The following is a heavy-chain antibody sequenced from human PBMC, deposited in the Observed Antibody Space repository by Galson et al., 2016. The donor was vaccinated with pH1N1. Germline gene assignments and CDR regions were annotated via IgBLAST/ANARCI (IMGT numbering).Heavy chain of an antibody. J-gene: IGHJ4*02. CDR1: GASLDDYY. CDR2: IYYTGRT. CDR3: ARTKLWNEPGGDY. V-gene: IGHV4-59*01. Sequence: LSLTCSVSGASLDDYYWSWIRQPPGKGLEWIGYIYYTGRTYYHPSLNNRVTISVDTSKNQFSLNLRSVIAADTAVYFCARTKLWNEPGGDYWGQGALVTVSS. D-gene: IGHD1-1*01.